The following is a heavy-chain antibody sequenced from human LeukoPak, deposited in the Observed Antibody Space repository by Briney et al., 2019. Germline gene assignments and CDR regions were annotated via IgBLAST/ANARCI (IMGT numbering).Heavy chain of an antibody. J-gene: IGHJ4*02. CDR3: ARDTALIITPGGPDY. Sequence: GASVKVSCKASGYIFASYGISWVRQAPGQGLEWMGWISAYNGDTKYAQNLQGRVTLTTETSTGTAYMELRSLTSDDTALYTGARDTALIITPGGPDYWGRGTLITVSS. CDR1: GYIFASYG. D-gene: IGHD3-10*01. V-gene: IGHV1-18*01. CDR2: ISAYNGDT.